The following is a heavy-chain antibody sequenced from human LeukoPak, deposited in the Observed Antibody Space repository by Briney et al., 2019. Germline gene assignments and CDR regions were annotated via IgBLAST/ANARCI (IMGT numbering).Heavy chain of an antibody. CDR3: ARGYYDFWSGYGTFDS. CDR2: IYTSGSI. J-gene: IGHJ4*02. D-gene: IGHD3-3*01. Sequence: ASETLSLTCTVSGGSISSYYWSWIRQPAGKGLEWIGRIYTSGSITYNPSLKSRVSMSVDTSKNQFSLKLSSVTAADTAVYYCARGYYDFWSGYGTFDSWGQGHLVTVSS. CDR1: GGSISSYY. V-gene: IGHV4-4*07.